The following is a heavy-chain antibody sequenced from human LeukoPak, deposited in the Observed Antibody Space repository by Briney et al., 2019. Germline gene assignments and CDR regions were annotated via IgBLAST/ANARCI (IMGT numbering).Heavy chain of an antibody. CDR3: AKSGYNRFDY. CDR2: IGSRGATI. J-gene: IGHJ4*02. Sequence: PGGSLRLSCAASGFTFSNYEMNWVRQAPGKGLDWVSYIGSRGATIYYADSVKGRFTISRDNAKNSLYLQMNSLRAEDTAVYYCAKSGYNRFDYWGQGTLVTVSS. V-gene: IGHV3-48*03. D-gene: IGHD5-24*01. CDR1: GFTFSNYE.